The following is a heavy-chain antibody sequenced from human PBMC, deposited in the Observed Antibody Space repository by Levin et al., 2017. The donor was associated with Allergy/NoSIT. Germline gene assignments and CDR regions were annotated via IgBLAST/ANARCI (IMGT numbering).Heavy chain of an antibody. V-gene: IGHV1-2*02. CDR2: INPNSGGT. Sequence: GESLKISCKASGYTFTGYYMHWVRQAPGQGLEWMGWINPNSGGTNYAQKFQGRVTMTRDTSISTAYMELSRLRSDDTAVYYCASISYGRTPTDYWGQGTLVTVSS. CDR3: ASISYGRTPTDY. J-gene: IGHJ4*02. D-gene: IGHD5-18*01. CDR1: GYTFTGYY.